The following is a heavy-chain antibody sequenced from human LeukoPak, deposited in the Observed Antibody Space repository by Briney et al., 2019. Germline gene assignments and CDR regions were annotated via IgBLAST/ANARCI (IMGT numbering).Heavy chain of an antibody. CDR3: ARVNGRSGYVAFDY. V-gene: IGHV3-7*01. CDR1: GFTFSSYW. J-gene: IGHJ4*02. CDR2: IKQDGSEK. D-gene: IGHD5-12*01. Sequence: GGSLRLSCAASGFTFSSYWMSWVRQAPGKGLEWVANIKQDGSEKYYVDSVKGRFTISRDNAKNSLYLQMNSLSAEDTAVYYCARVNGRSGYVAFDYWGQGTLVTVSS.